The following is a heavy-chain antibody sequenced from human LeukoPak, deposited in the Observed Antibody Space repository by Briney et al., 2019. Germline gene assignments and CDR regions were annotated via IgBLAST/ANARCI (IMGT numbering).Heavy chain of an antibody. V-gene: IGHV1-2*02. J-gene: IGHJ4*02. Sequence: ASVKVSCKASGYTFTGYYMHWVRQAPGQGLEWMGWINPNSGGTNYAQKFQGRVTMTGDTSISTAYMELSRLRSDDTAVYYCARQPTTMVRGVIIKNRPFDYWGQGTLVTVSS. CDR3: ARQPTTMVRGVIIKNRPFDY. CDR2: INPNSGGT. CDR1: GYTFTGYY. D-gene: IGHD3-10*01.